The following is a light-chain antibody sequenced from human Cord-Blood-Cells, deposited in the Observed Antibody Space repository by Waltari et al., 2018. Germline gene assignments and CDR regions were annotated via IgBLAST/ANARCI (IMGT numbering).Light chain of an antibody. CDR2: DVS. CDR1: SSDVGGYNY. CDR3: SSYTSSSAWV. Sequence: QSALTQPASVSGSPGQSITISCTGTSSDVGGYNYVSWYQQHPGKAPKLMIYDVSKRPSGVSSRSSGSKSGTTASLTIAGLQAEDEADYYCSSYTSSSAWVFGGGTKLTVL. V-gene: IGLV2-14*01. J-gene: IGLJ3*02.